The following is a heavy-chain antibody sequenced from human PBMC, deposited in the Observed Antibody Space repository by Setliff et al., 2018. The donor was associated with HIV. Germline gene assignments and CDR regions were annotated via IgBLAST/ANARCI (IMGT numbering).Heavy chain of an antibody. CDR1: GGNFNTYG. Sequence: GASVKVSCKASGGNFNTYGISWVRQAPGQGLEWMGGIIPVFNTSKYLQKFQGRVTITADESTSTAYMELSSLRSEDTAVYYCAREKTGLSNWFDPWGQGTVVTVSS. V-gene: IGHV1-69*13. D-gene: IGHD7-27*01. CDR3: AREKTGLSNWFDP. CDR2: IIPVFNTS. J-gene: IGHJ5*02.